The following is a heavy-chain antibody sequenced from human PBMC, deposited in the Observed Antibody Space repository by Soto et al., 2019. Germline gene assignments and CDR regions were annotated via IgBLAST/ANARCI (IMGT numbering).Heavy chain of an antibody. J-gene: IGHJ4*02. CDR1: GYTFTSSA. CDR3: ASSPGDYVGYFDY. CDR2: INAGNGNT. D-gene: IGHD4-17*01. Sequence: VQLVQSGAEVKKPGASVKVSCKASGYTFTSSAMHWVRQAPGQRLEWMGWINAGNGNTKYSQKFQGRVTITRDTSASTAYMELSSVRSEDTAVYYCASSPGDYVGYFDYWGQGTLVTVSS. V-gene: IGHV1-3*01.